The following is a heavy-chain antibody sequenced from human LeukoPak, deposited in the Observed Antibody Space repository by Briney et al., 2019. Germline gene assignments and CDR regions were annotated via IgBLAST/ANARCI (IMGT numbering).Heavy chain of an antibody. Sequence: GGSLRLSCAASGFTFSSYGMHWVRQAPGKGLEWVAVISYDGSNKYYADSVKGRFTISRDNSKNTLYLQMNSLRAEDTCVYYCAKGSDYPDNWGQGTLVTVSS. V-gene: IGHV3-30*18. CDR2: ISYDGSNK. CDR1: GFTFSSYG. CDR3: AKGSDYPDN. J-gene: IGHJ4*02.